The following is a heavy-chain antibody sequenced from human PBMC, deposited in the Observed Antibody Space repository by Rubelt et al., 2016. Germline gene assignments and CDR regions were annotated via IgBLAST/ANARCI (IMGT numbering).Heavy chain of an antibody. CDR1: GFSVTYNY. V-gene: IGHV3-53*01. Sequence: EVQVLESGGGLVQPGGSLRLSCAASGFSVTYNYMSWVRQAPGKGLEWVSLIYSDDRTTYADSVKGRFTISRDIAKNTVYLQMDSLRAEDTAVYYCAKDQGWDSGRGVAFWGQGTLVTVSS. CDR3: AKDQGWDSGRGVAF. CDR2: IYSDDRT. J-gene: IGHJ4*02. D-gene: IGHD3-10*01.